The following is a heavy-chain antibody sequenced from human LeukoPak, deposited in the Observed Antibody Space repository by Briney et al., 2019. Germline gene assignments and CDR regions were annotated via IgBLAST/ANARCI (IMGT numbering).Heavy chain of an antibody. V-gene: IGHV3-30*18. CDR2: ISYDGSNK. Sequence: PGRSLRLSCAASGFTFSSYGMHWVRQAPGKGLEWVAVISYDGSNKYYADSVKGRFTISRDNSKNTLYLQMNSLRAEDTAVYYCAKEWPNYDILTGYYKNWGQGTLVTVSS. CDR3: AKEWPNYDILTGYYKN. J-gene: IGHJ4*02. D-gene: IGHD3-9*01. CDR1: GFTFSSYG.